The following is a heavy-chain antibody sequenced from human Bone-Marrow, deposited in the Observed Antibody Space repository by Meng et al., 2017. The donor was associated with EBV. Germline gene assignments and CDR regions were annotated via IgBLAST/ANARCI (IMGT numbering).Heavy chain of an antibody. CDR2: LIPMSDAR. CDR3: ESESGGGFTPDY. D-gene: IGHD3-10*01. CDR1: GGTVRTDA. Sequence: LRLVQSGAEVKKPGSSVKSSCKTSGGTVRTDAISWVRQARGQGLEWMGGLIPMSDARHYAQKFQGRETITADESTSTHYMDLSGLRSEDTAVYACESESGGGFTPDYWGQGTLVTVSS. V-gene: IGHV1-69*01. J-gene: IGHJ4*02.